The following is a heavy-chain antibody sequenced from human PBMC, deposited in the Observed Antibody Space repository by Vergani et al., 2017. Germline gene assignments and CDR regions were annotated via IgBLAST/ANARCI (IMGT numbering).Heavy chain of an antibody. CDR3: ARGGNTGSYRLFHFFDY. V-gene: IGHV3-30-3*01. CDR2: ISYDRNDK. CDR1: GFTFSNFP. Sequence: QVQLVESGGGVVQPGRSLRLSCAVSGFTFSNFPMHWVRQAPGKGLEWVAVISYDRNDKYYADSVRGRFTISRDNSKNTLYLQVNSLRAEDTALYICARGGNTGSYRLFHFFDYWGQGTVVTVSS. D-gene: IGHD1-26*01. J-gene: IGHJ4*02.